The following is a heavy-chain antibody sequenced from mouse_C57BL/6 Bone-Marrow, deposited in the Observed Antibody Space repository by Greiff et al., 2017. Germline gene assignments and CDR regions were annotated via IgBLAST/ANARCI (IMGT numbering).Heavy chain of an antibody. Sequence: VKLQQPGAELVKPGASVKMSCKASGYTFTSYWITWVKQRPGQGLEWIGVIYPGSGSTNYNEKFKSKATLTVDTSSSTAYMQLSSLTSEDSAVYYFARPYSCNYWYFDVWGTGTTVTVSS. CDR1: GYTFTSYW. D-gene: IGHD2-10*01. V-gene: IGHV1-55*01. J-gene: IGHJ1*03. CDR3: ARPYSCNYWYFDV. CDR2: IYPGSGST.